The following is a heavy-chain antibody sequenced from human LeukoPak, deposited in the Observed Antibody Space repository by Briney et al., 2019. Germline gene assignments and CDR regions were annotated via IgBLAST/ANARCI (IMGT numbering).Heavy chain of an antibody. CDR3: ARETNFSGVFDY. J-gene: IGHJ4*02. CDR2: IYYSECT. Sequence: SETLSFTCTGSGGSISSSSYHWGWIRQPPGKGLEWNGSIYYSECTYYNPSLKSRVTISVDTSKNQFSLRLSSVTAADTAGDYCARETNFSGVFDYGGEGTRVPVPS. CDR1: GGSISSSSYH. V-gene: IGHV4-39*02. D-gene: IGHD2-8*01.